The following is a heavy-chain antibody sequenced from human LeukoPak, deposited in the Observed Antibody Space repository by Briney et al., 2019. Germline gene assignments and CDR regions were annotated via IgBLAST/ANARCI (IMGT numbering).Heavy chain of an antibody. CDR1: GFTFSNAW. J-gene: IGHJ4*02. V-gene: IGHV3-53*05. D-gene: IGHD6-13*01. CDR2: IYSGGST. CDR3: AKDIGGGDSSSWYYFDY. Sequence: QTGGSLRLSCAASGFTFSNAWMSWVRQAPGKGLEWVSVIYSGGSTYYADSVKGRFTISRDNSKNTLYLQMNSLRAEDTALYYCAKDIGGGDSSSWYYFDYWGQGTLVTVSS.